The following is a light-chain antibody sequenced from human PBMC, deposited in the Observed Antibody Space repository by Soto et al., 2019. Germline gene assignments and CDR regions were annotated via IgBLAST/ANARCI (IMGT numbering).Light chain of an antibody. CDR3: QHYNSYPYT. J-gene: IGKJ2*01. CDR1: QSISSW. V-gene: IGKV1-5*03. Sequence: DIQMTQSPSTLSASVGDGVTITCRASQSISSWLAWDQQKPGKAPNLLIYKASNLQSGVPSRFSGSGSGTEFTLTISSLQPDDFATYYCQHYNSYPYTFGQGTKLEI. CDR2: KAS.